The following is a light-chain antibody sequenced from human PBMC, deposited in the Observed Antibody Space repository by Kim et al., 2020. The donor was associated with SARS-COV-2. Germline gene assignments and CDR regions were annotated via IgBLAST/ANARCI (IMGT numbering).Light chain of an antibody. CDR2: QDN. V-gene: IGLV3-1*01. Sequence: SYELTQPPSVSVSPGQTASITCSGNGLGNKYVCWYQQKPGQSPVLVIYQDNKRPSGIPERFSGSNSGNTATLTISETQAMDEADYCCQTWDSSTAVFGGGTQLTVL. J-gene: IGLJ3*02. CDR3: QTWDSSTAV. CDR1: GLGNKY.